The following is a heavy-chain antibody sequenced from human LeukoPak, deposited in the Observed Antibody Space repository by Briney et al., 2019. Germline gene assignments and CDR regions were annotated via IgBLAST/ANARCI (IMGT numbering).Heavy chain of an antibody. V-gene: IGHV1-69*13. J-gene: IGHJ4*02. CDR1: GGTFSSYT. Sequence: SVKVSCKASGGTFSSYTISWVRRAPGQGLEWMGGIIPIFTTANYAQKFQGRVTITADESTSTAYMELSSLRSEDTAVYYCARDRGYYYDSSGLFDYWGQGTLVTVSS. D-gene: IGHD3-22*01. CDR2: IIPIFTTA. CDR3: ARDRGYYYDSSGLFDY.